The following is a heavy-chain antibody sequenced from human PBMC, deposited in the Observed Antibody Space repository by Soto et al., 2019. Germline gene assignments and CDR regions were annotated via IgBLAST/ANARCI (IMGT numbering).Heavy chain of an antibody. J-gene: IGHJ3*02. CDR1: EFTFSNYA. CDR3: AKEKGIDVAGVDAFDI. D-gene: IGHD6-19*01. V-gene: IGHV3-30-3*01. CDR2: ITYDGSNK. Sequence: QPGGSLRLSCAASEFTFSNYAMHWVRQAPGKGLEWVAIITYDGSNKFYADSVKGRFTISRDNSRNTLYLQMNSLRAEDTAVYYCAKEKGIDVAGVDAFDIWGQGTMVTVSS.